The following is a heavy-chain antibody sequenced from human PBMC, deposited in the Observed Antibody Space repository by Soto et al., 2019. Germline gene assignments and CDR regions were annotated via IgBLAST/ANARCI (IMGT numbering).Heavy chain of an antibody. D-gene: IGHD3-3*01. CDR1: GYRFTSQP. J-gene: IGHJ3*02. CDR2: INSGNGYT. Sequence: ASVKVSCKASGYRFTSQPIRWVRQAPGQGLEWMGWINSGNGYTQYSQKFQGRVTITRDTSTSTAYMELSSLRSEDTAVYYCAGQLYDFWSGPVNDAFDIWGQGTMVTVSS. CDR3: AGQLYDFWSGPVNDAFDI. V-gene: IGHV1-3*01.